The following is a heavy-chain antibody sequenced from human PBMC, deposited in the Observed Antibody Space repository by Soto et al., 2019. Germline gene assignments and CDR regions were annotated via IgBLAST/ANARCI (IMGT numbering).Heavy chain of an antibody. CDR1: GSSFSGSA. D-gene: IGHD3-22*01. Sequence: EVQLVESGGGLVHPGGSLKLSCATSGSSFSGSAMHWVRQASGKGLEWVGRIRSKANNYATEYAASVKGRFTISRDDSKKTAYLQMNSLKTEDTAVYYCTSRARISMVVDYWGQGTLVTVSS. CDR2: IRSKANNYAT. CDR3: TSRARISMVVDY. V-gene: IGHV3-73*01. J-gene: IGHJ4*02.